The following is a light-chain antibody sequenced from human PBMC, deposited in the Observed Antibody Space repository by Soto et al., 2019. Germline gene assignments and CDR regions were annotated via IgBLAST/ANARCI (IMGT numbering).Light chain of an antibody. Sequence: EIVLTQSPATLSLSPGERATLSCRASQSVNNYLAWYQQKPGQAPRLVVYDVFNRATGTPARFRGSGSRTASSHSFGGREPEGCGVYCWQQRSHWLWLTVGGRTSVEI. CDR2: DVF. V-gene: IGKV3-11*01. J-gene: IGKJ4*01. CDR3: QQRSHWLWLT. CDR1: QSVNNY.